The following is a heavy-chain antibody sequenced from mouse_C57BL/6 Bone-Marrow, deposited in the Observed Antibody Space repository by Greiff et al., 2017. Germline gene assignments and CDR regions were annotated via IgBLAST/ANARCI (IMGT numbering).Heavy chain of an antibody. V-gene: IGHV1-7*01. Sequence: QVHVKQSGAELAKPGASVKLSCKASGYTFTSYWMHWVKQRPGQGLEWIGYINPSSGYTKYNQKFKDKATLTADKSSSTAYMQLSSLTYEDSAVYYCARSDVGNSGFAYWGQGTLVTVSA. CDR1: GYTFTSYW. CDR2: INPSSGYT. D-gene: IGHD2-1*01. CDR3: ARSDVGNSGFAY. J-gene: IGHJ3*01.